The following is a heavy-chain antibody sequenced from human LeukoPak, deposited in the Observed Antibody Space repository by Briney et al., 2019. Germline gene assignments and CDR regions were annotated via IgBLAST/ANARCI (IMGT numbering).Heavy chain of an antibody. CDR3: ARDATYGSGSWNGMDV. Sequence: GGSLRLSCVASEFTFNGHWMSWVRQAPGKGLEWVASIRQNGNEKYYLDSVRGRFIISRDNSKNTLYLQMNSLRAEDTAVYYCARDATYGSGSWNGMDVWGQGTTVTVSS. CDR1: EFTFNGHW. J-gene: IGHJ6*02. CDR2: IRQNGNEK. V-gene: IGHV3-7*03. D-gene: IGHD3-10*01.